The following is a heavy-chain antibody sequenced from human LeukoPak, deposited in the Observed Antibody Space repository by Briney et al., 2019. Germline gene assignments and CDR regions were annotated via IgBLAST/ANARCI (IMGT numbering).Heavy chain of an antibody. CDR2: IHFSGDT. V-gene: IGHV4-59*01. J-gene: IGHJ4*02. D-gene: IGHD3-10*01. CDR3: VRDRWLDY. Sequence: PSETLSLTCTVSGFSISSYYWSWVRQPPGKGLEWIAYIHFSGDTNYNPSFKSRLTTSVDTSKNLSSLNLNSVTAADTAVYYCVRDRWLDYWGQGIQVTVSS. CDR1: GFSISSYY.